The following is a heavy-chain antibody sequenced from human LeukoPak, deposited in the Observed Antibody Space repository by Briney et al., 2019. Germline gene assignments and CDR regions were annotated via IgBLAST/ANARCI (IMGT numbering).Heavy chain of an antibody. J-gene: IGHJ4*02. V-gene: IGHV3-7*01. Sequence: GGSLRLSCAASGFTISSYWMSWVRQAPGKGLEWVANIKQDGSEKYYVDSVKGRFTISRDNAKNSLYLQMNSLRAEDTGVYYCARVQQWLAGFDYWGQGTLVTVSS. CDR3: ARVQQWLAGFDY. CDR1: GFTISSYW. CDR2: IKQDGSEK. D-gene: IGHD6-19*01.